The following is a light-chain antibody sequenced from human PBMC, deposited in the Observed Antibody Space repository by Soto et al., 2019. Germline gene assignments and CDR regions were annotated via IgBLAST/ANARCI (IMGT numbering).Light chain of an antibody. J-gene: IGKJ4*01. CDR1: ETVKKNS. CDR2: GAS. CDR3: QQYAISPLT. V-gene: IGKV3-20*01. Sequence: EIVLTQSPGSVSLSPGERATLSCRASETVKKNSLAWYQQKPGQAPRLLIYGASRRATGIPDSFSGSGSETGFILPISRLEPDNSAVYDCQQYAISPLTFGGGTKVEI.